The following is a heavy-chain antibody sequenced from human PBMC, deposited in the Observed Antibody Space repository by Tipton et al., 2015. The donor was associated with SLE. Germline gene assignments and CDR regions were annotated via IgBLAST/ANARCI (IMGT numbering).Heavy chain of an antibody. CDR1: GGTFTSYA. CDR3: ARRSGTWGDYYYYGMDV. CDR2: IIPIFGTA. J-gene: IGHJ6*02. Sequence: QSGAEVKKPGSSVKVSCKASGGTFTSYALSWVRQAPGQGLEWMGGIIPIFGTANYAQQFQGRVTITADESTSTAYMELSSLRSEDTAVYYCARRSGTWGDYYYYGMDVWGQGTTVTVSS. V-gene: IGHV1-69*01. D-gene: IGHD1-26*01.